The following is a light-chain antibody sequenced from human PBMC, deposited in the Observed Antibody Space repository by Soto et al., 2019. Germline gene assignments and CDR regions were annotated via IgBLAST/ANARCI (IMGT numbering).Light chain of an antibody. CDR3: QQYGRSPPFA. CDR1: QSVSSNY. J-gene: IGKJ2*01. CDR2: GAS. Sequence: EIVLTQSTGTLSLSPGERATLSCRASQSVSSNYIARYQQNHGQAPRLLIYGASTRATGIPDRFSGSGSGTDFTLTISRLEPEDLAVYFCQQYGRSPPFAFGQVTKVEIK. V-gene: IGKV3-20*01.